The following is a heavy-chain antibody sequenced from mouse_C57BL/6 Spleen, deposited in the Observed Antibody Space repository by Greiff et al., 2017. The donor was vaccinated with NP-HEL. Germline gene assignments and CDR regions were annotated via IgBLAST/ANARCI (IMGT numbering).Heavy chain of an antibody. D-gene: IGHD1-1*01. CDR1: GYSFTGYY. Sequence: VQLQQSGPELVKPGASVKISCKASGYSFTGYYMNWVKQSPEKSLEWIGEINPSTGGTTYNQKFKAKATLTVDKSSSTAYMQLKSLTSEDSAVYYCARSSSTHWYFDVWGTGTTVTVSS. CDR2: INPSTGGT. V-gene: IGHV1-42*01. CDR3: ARSSSTHWYFDV. J-gene: IGHJ1*03.